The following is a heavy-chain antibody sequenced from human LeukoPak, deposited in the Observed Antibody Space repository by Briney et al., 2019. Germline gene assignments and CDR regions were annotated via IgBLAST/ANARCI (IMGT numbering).Heavy chain of an antibody. Sequence: SQTLSLTCTVSGGSISSGGYYWSWIRQHPGKGLEWIGYIYYSGSTYYNPSLKSRVTISVDTSKNQFSLKLSSVTAADTAVYYCAGGKTYYDILTGPADYWGQGTLVTVSS. J-gene: IGHJ4*02. CDR3: AGGKTYYDILTGPADY. CDR1: GGSISSGGYY. CDR2: IYYSGST. D-gene: IGHD3-9*01. V-gene: IGHV4-31*03.